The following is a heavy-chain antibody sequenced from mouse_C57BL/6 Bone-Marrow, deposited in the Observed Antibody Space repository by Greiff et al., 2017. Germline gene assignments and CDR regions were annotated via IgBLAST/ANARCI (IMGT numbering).Heavy chain of an antibody. CDR1: GFSFNTYA. CDR3: VRWGYAMDY. Sequence: EVQVVESGGGLVQPKGSLKLSCAASGFSFNTYAMNWVRQAPGKGLEWVARIRSKSNNYATYYADSVKDRFTISRDDSESMLYLQMNNLKTEDTAMYYCVRWGYAMDYWGQGTSVTVSS. J-gene: IGHJ4*01. V-gene: IGHV10-1*01. CDR2: IRSKSNNYAT.